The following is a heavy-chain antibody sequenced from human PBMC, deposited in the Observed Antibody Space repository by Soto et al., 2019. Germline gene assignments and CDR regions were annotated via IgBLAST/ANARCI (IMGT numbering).Heavy chain of an antibody. D-gene: IGHD2-15*01. CDR2: IYYSGST. V-gene: IGHV4-30-4*01. CDR3: ARVSGVNAFDI. CDR1: GGSISSGDYY. J-gene: IGHJ3*02. Sequence: SETLSLTCTVSGGSISSGDYYWSWIRQPPGKGLEWIGYIYYSGSTYYNPSLKSRVTISVDTSRNQFSLKLSSVTAADTAVYYCARVSGVNAFDIWGQGTMVTVSS.